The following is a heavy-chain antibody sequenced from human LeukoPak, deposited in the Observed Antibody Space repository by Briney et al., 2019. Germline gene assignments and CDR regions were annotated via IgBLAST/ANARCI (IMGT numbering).Heavy chain of an antibody. D-gene: IGHD3-22*01. CDR1: SGSISTSNYC. Sequence: SSETLSLTCTVSSGSISTSNYCWGWVRQPPGKALEWIGNIFYSGSTYYSPSLKSRVTISLDTSRNQFSLKLNSVTAADTAVYYCAREVYYDSSNDAFDIWGQGTMVTVSS. CDR3: AREVYYDSSNDAFDI. V-gene: IGHV4-39*07. CDR2: IFYSGST. J-gene: IGHJ3*02.